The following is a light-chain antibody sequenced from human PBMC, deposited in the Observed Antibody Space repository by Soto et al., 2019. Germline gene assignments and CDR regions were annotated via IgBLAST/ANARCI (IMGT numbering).Light chain of an antibody. CDR3: QQYNNWPFT. CDR1: QSVSSN. Sequence: EIVMTQSPATQSVSPGERATLSCRASQSVSSNLAWYQQKPGQAPRLLIYGASTRATGIPAMFSGSGSGTEFTLTISSLQSGDFAVYYCQQYNNWPFTFGPGTKVDIK. CDR2: GAS. V-gene: IGKV3-15*01. J-gene: IGKJ3*01.